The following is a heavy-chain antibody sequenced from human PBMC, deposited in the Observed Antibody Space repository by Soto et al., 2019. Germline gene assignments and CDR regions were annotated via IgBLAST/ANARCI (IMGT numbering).Heavy chain of an antibody. Sequence: PGGSLILSCAPSGFTFRSYGMHGVRQAPGKGREWVAVISYDGSTKYYADSVKGRFTISRDNSKNTLYLQMNSLRAEDTAVYYCAKGYDYVWGSYLTALYGMDVWGQGTTVTVSS. CDR1: GFTFRSYG. CDR3: AKGYDYVWGSYLTALYGMDV. CDR2: ISYDGSTK. V-gene: IGHV3-30*18. J-gene: IGHJ6*02. D-gene: IGHD3-16*01.